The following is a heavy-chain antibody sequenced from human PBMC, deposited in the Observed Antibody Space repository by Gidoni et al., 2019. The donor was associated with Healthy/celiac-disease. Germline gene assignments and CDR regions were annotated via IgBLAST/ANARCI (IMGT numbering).Heavy chain of an antibody. D-gene: IGHD3-10*01. Sequence: EVQLVASGGGLVQPGRSLRLSCAASGFPFDAYAMHWVRQAPGKGLEWVSGISWNSGSIGYADSVKGRFTISRDNAKNSLYLQMNSLRAEDTALYYCAKDMGPNYYGSGSLGYWGQGTLVTVSS. J-gene: IGHJ4*02. CDR3: AKDMGPNYYGSGSLGY. CDR1: GFPFDAYA. V-gene: IGHV3-9*01. CDR2: ISWNSGSI.